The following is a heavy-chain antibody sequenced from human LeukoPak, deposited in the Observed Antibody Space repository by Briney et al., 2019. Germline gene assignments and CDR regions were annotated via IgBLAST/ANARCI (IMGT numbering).Heavy chain of an antibody. CDR1: GGSISSYY. D-gene: IGHD2-2*01. J-gene: IGHJ3*02. V-gene: IGHV4-4*07. CDR3: ARTIVVVPAGSFDAFDI. CDR2: IYTSGST. Sequence: SETLSLTCTVSGGSISSYYWSWIRQPAGKGLEWIGRIYTSGSTNYNPSLKSRVTMSVDTSKNQFSLKLSSVTAADTAVYYCARTIVVVPAGSFDAFDIWGQGTMVTVSS.